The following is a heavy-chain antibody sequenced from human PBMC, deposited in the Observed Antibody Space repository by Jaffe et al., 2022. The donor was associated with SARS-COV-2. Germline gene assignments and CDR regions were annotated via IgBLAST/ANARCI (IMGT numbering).Heavy chain of an antibody. Sequence: QVQLQESGPGLLKPAETLSLTCTVSGGSINTYYWGWIRQSPGKGLEWIGYVYHSGTTNFNPSLRGRVSMSADTSMNQFSLRLTSVTAADTAMYYCARLGGVAWLLVYFDYWGQGVPVTVSS. V-gene: IGHV4-59*01. J-gene: IGHJ4*02. CDR1: GGSINTYY. CDR3: ARLGGVAWLLVYFDY. D-gene: IGHD3-9*01. CDR2: VYHSGTT.